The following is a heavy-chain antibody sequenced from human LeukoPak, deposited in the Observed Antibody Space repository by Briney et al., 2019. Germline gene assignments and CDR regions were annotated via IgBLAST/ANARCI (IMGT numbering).Heavy chain of an antibody. Sequence: GGSLRLSCAASGLTFSDHYVDWVRQARGKGLEWVGLSRNKPNSYTTEYGTSVKGRFTISRDDSKNSLFLLMNSLKTEDTAVYYCDRAAIYCHGDSYQDALDIWGQGKMVTVSS. D-gene: IGHD5/OR15-5a*01. CDR1: GLTFSDHY. V-gene: IGHV3-72*01. CDR3: DRAAIYCHGDSYQDALDI. CDR2: SRNKPNSYTT. J-gene: IGHJ3*02.